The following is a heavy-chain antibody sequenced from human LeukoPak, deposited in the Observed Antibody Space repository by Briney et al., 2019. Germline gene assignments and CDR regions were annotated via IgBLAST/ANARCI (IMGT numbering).Heavy chain of an antibody. Sequence: SVKVSCKASGYTFTRYYIHWVRQAPGQGLEWMGIINPSGGSTNHAQKFQGRVTMTRDTSTSTVYMELSSLRSEDTAIYYCARDPTNSRNWFDPWGQGTLVTVSS. CDR1: GYTFTRYY. CDR3: ARDPTNSRNWFDP. CDR2: INPSGGST. D-gene: IGHD4-23*01. V-gene: IGHV1-46*01. J-gene: IGHJ5*02.